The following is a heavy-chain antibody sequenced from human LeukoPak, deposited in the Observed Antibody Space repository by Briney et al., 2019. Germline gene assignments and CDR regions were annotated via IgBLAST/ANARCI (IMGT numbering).Heavy chain of an antibody. J-gene: IGHJ1*01. Sequence: PGGSLRLSCAASGFTFSDYYMSWIRQAPGKGLEWVSYISSSGSIIYYADSVKGRFTISRDNTKNSMYLQMNSLRAEDTAVYYCARGKYDSSPFLQHWGQGTLVTVSS. CDR2: ISSSGSII. V-gene: IGHV3-11*01. CDR1: GFTFSDYY. D-gene: IGHD3-22*01. CDR3: ARGKYDSSPFLQH.